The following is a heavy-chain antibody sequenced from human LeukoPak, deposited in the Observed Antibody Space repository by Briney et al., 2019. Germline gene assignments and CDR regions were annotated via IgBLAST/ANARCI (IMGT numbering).Heavy chain of an antibody. D-gene: IGHD3-22*01. Sequence: KASETLSLTCTVSGGSISTDNFFWNWIRQPAGKGLEWIGRIHTSGSTNYSPSLKSRVTMSVDTSKNQFSLKLSSVTAADTAVYYCARDRYYYDSSARYFDYWGQGTLVTVSS. CDR3: ARDRYYYDSSARYFDY. CDR1: GGSISTDNFF. CDR2: IHTSGST. V-gene: IGHV4-61*02. J-gene: IGHJ4*02.